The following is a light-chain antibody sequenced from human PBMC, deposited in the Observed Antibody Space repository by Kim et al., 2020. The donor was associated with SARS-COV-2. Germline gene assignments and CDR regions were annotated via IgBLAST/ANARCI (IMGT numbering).Light chain of an antibody. Sequence: ASVGDRVTITCRASQDIRNDLGWYQQNPGRAPKRLIYGASSLQSGVPSRFSGSGSGTELTLTISNVQPEDFATYFCLQHSTYPITFGQGTRLEIK. V-gene: IGKV1-17*02. CDR2: GAS. CDR3: LQHSTYPIT. CDR1: QDIRND. J-gene: IGKJ5*01.